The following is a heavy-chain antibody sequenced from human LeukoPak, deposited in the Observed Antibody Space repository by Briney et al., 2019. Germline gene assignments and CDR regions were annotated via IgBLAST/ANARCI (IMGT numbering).Heavy chain of an antibody. CDR2: IIPIFGTA. CDR3: ASTSGYSDAFDI. J-gene: IGHJ3*02. Sequence: GASVKVSCKASGGTFSSYAISWVRQAPGQGLEWMGGIIPIFGTANYAQKFQGRVTITADESTSTAYMELSSLRSEDTAVCYCASTSGYSDAFDIWGQGTMVTVSS. V-gene: IGHV1-69*13. CDR1: GGTFSSYA. D-gene: IGHD2-2*03.